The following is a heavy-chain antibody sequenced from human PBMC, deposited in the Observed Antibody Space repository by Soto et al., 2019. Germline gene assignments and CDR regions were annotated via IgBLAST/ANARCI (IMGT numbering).Heavy chain of an antibody. J-gene: IGHJ1*01. V-gene: IGHV1-69*06. D-gene: IGHD5-18*01. CDR2: VISASGSV. CDR3: AKVVSTDGYTYVLVQ. Sequence: QVQVVQSGAEVKKPGSSVKISCKASGRIFSSFPTSWVRQVPGQGLEWMGGVISASGSVTYAPQFQGRVTITAVTSAGIGYLELTSPTSEDTAIYYFAKVVSTDGYTYVLVQWGPGNMVTVSS. CDR1: GRIFSSFP.